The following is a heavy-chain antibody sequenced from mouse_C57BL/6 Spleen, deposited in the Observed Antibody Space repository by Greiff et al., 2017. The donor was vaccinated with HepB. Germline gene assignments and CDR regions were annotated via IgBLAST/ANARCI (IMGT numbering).Heavy chain of an antibody. V-gene: IGHV5-4*01. J-gene: IGHJ2*01. CDR1: GFTFSSYA. CDR2: ISDGGSYT. Sequence: EVQGVESGGGLVKPGGSLKLSCAASGFTFSSYAMSWVRQTPEKRLEWVATISDGGSYTYYPDNVKGRFTISRDNAQNNLYLQMSHLKSEDTAMYYCAREIYYDYDGESYFDYWGQGTTLTVAS. D-gene: IGHD2-4*01. CDR3: AREIYYDYDGESYFDY.